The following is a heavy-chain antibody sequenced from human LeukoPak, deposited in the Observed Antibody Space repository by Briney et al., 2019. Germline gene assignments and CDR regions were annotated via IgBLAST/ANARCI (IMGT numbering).Heavy chain of an antibody. CDR1: GFTFINYP. Sequence: GGSLRLSCAASGFTFINYPIHWVRQAPGKGLEWMAVMSYNGNNKYYADSVKGRFTISRDNSKTTLYLQMDRLGPGDTAVYYCARGASETFSWFDSWGQGTLVTVSS. V-gene: IGHV3-30-3*01. CDR2: MSYNGNNK. CDR3: ARGASETFSWFDS. J-gene: IGHJ5*01.